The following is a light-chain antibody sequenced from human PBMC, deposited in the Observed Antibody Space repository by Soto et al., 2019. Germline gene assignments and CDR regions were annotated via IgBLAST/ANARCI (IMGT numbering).Light chain of an antibody. CDR1: QDIKNY. CDR3: QQYDNLPLT. J-gene: IGKJ4*01. Sequence: DIQMTPSPSSLSASVGDRVTITCQASQDIKNYLNWYQQKPGKXXKXXIYDASDLETGVPSRFSGSGSGTDFTLTINSLQPEDIATYYCQQYDNLPLTFGGGTKGDIK. CDR2: DAS. V-gene: IGKV1-33*01.